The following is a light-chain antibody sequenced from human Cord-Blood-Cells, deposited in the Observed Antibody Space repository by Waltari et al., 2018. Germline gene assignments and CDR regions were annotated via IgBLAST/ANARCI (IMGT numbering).Light chain of an antibody. J-gene: IGKJ3*01. CDR1: QSLLDSDDGNTY. CDR3: MQRIEFPFT. Sequence: DIVMTQPPLSLPVTPGEPASISCRSSQSLLDSDDGNTYLDWYLQRPGQSPQLLIYSLSNPAYGAPVRFSGSEAGTDFTLKSSWVAAEDVEVYYCMQRIEFPFTFGPGTKVDI. CDR2: SLS. V-gene: IGKV2-40*01.